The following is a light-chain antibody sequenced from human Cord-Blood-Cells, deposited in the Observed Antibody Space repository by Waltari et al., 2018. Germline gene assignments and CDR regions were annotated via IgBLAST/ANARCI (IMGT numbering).Light chain of an antibody. V-gene: IGLV3-1*01. CDR1: KLGDKN. CDR3: QAWDSSTAVV. CDR2: QDS. J-gene: IGLJ2*01. Sequence: SYELTQPPSVSVSPGQTASITCSGDKLGDKNAYWYQQKPGHSPVLVIYQDSKRPSGIPERFSGSNSGNTATLTISGTQAMDEADYYCQAWDSSTAVVFGGGTKLTVL.